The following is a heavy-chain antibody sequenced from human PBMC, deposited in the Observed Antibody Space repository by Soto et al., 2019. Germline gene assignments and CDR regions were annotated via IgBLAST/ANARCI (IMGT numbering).Heavy chain of an antibody. CDR1: GGTFRNYP. J-gene: IGHJ4*02. Sequence: QVQLVQSGTEVKKPGSSVKVSCKASGGTFRNYPINWVRQAPGQGLEWMGSIFPLTDIPDYAQNFQARLTISSDKSTSTAYMEWSSLTSDDTAMYFCARGPLVVLNYFESWGQGPLVTVSS. CDR2: IFPLTDIP. CDR3: ARGPLVVLNYFES. V-gene: IGHV1-69*02.